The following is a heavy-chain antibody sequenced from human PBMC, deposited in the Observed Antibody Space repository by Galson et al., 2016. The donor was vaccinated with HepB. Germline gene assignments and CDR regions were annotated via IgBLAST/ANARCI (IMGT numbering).Heavy chain of an antibody. Sequence: SLRLSCAGSGFIVSSHYMNWVRQAPGKGLEWVAIIYSGGATYYADSVKGRFTISRDNPKNTLYLQMNSLRAEDTAVYYCARDPGRIAAAGHFDLWGRGTLVIVSS. CDR3: ARDPGRIAAAGHFDL. CDR1: GFIVSSHY. CDR2: IYSGGAT. D-gene: IGHD6-13*01. V-gene: IGHV3-53*01. J-gene: IGHJ2*01.